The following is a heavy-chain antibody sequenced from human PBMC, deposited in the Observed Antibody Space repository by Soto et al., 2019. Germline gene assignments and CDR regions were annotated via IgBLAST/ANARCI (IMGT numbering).Heavy chain of an antibody. J-gene: IGHJ6*02. CDR3: ARDVCGVWITMVRGANYGMDV. D-gene: IGHD3-10*01. CDR1: GYSISSSNW. Sequence: SETLSLTCAVSGYSISSSNWWGWFRQPPGKGLEWIGYIYHSGTTNYNPSLKSRVTISVDKSKNQFSLKLSSVTAADTAVYYCARDVCGVWITMVRGANYGMDVWGQGTTVTVSS. V-gene: IGHV4-28*03. CDR2: IYHSGTT.